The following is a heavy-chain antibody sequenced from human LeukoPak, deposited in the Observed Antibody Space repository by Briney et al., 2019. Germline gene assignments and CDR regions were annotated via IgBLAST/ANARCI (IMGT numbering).Heavy chain of an antibody. CDR3: ARDFNVYGGNRFDY. CDR1: GGSISSYY. Sequence: PSETLSLTCTVSGGSISSYYWSWIRQPPGKGLEWIGYIYYSGSTNYNPSLKSRVTISVDTSKNQFSLKLSSVTAADTAVYYCARDFNVYGGNRFDYWGQGTPVTVSS. CDR2: IYYSGST. J-gene: IGHJ4*02. V-gene: IGHV4-59*01. D-gene: IGHD4-23*01.